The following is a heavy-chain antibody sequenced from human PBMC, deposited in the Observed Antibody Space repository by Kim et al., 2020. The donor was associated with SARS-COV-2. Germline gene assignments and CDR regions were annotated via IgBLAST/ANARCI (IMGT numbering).Heavy chain of an antibody. D-gene: IGHD2-8*01. J-gene: IGHJ4*02. Sequence: FNADSVTGRFTISRDTSKNTVDLQMNGLRAEDTGTYYCASATYAKGFFDYWGQGTLVTVSS. V-gene: IGHV3-66*01. CDR3: ASATYAKGFFDY.